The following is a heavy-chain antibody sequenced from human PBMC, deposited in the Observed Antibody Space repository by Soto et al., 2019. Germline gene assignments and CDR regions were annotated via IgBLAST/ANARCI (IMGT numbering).Heavy chain of an antibody. Sequence: GGSLRLSCAASGFTFSSYWMSWVRQAPGKGLEWVANIKQDGSEKYYVDSVKGRFTISRDNAKNSLYLQMNSLRAEDTAVYYCARAGWFGELFPLDYWGQGTLVTVSS. V-gene: IGHV3-7*01. D-gene: IGHD3-10*01. CDR2: IKQDGSEK. J-gene: IGHJ4*02. CDR3: ARAGWFGELFPLDY. CDR1: GFTFSSYW.